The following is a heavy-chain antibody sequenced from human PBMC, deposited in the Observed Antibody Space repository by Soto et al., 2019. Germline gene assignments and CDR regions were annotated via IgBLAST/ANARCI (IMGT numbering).Heavy chain of an antibody. CDR1: GFTFSSYS. CDR3: AREKEEMVYANLGGIDYYYYGMDV. CDR2: ISSSSSYI. V-gene: IGHV3-21*01. D-gene: IGHD2-8*01. Sequence: EVQLVESGGGLVKPGGSLRLSCAASGFTFSSYSMNWVRQAPGKGLEWVSSISSSSSYIYYADSVKGRFTISRGNAKNSLYLQMNSLRAEDTAVYYCAREKEEMVYANLGGIDYYYYGMDVWGQGTTVTVSS. J-gene: IGHJ6*02.